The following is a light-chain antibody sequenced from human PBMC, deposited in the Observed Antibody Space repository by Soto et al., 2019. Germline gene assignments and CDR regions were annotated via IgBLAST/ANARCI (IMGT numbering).Light chain of an antibody. Sequence: QSALTQPASVSGSPGQSITISCTGTSSDVGSYNLVSWYQQHPGKAPKLMIYEGSKRPSGVSNRFSGSKSGNTASLTISGLQAEDVADYYCCSYAGSFTYVFGTGTKVTVL. V-gene: IGLV2-23*01. CDR1: SSDVGSYNL. J-gene: IGLJ1*01. CDR2: EGS. CDR3: CSYAGSFTYV.